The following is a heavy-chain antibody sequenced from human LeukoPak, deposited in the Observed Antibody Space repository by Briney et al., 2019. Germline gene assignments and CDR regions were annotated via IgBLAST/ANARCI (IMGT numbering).Heavy chain of an antibody. CDR2: ISGSGGST. CDR3: AKAFYYDSSAPPGY. CDR1: GFTFSSYA. D-gene: IGHD3-22*01. V-gene: IGHV3-23*01. J-gene: IGHJ4*02. Sequence: GGSLRLSCAASGFTFSSYAMSWVRQAPGKGLEWVSAISGSGGSTYYADSVKGRFTISRDNSKNTLYLQMNSLRAEDTAVYYCAKAFYYDSSAPPGYWGQGTLVTVSS.